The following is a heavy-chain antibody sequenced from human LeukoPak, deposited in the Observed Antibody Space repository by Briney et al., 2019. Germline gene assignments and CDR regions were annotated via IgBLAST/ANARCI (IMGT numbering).Heavy chain of an antibody. D-gene: IGHD3-10*01. J-gene: IGHJ2*01. CDR2: IFSTGST. CDR1: GGSITSGTYY. V-gene: IGHV4-61*02. CDR3: AREHGSGSYWGWYFDL. Sequence: KASQTLSLTCTVSGGSITSGTYYWSWIRQPAGKGLEWIGRIFSTGSTNYNPSLKSRVTMSVDTSKNQFSLNLSSVTAADTAVYYCAREHGSGSYWGWYFDLWGRGTLVTVSS.